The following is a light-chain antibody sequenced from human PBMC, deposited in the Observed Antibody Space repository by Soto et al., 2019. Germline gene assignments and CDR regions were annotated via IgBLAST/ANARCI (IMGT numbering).Light chain of an antibody. J-gene: IGLJ2*01. V-gene: IGLV1-40*01. CDR3: QAYDSSLSGRDVV. Sequence: QSVLTQPPSVSGAPGQRVTLSCTGSSSNIGAGYDVHWYQQLPGTAPKLLIYGNSNRPSGVPDRFSGSKSGTSASLAITGLQADEEADYYCQAYDSSLSGRDVVFGGGTKLTVL. CDR2: GNS. CDR1: SSNIGAGYD.